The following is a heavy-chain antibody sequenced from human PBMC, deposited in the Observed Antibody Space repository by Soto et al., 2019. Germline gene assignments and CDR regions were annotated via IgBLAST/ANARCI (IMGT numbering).Heavy chain of an antibody. CDR2: ITATGGTT. D-gene: IGHD1-26*01. CDR3: AKGIEGSWIFPDFDN. V-gene: IGHV3-23*01. Sequence: GGSLRLSCAASGFTFSSCSMSWVRQVPGKGLEWVSHITATGGTTYYADSVKGRFTISRDISRIRLYLQMTSLRDEDTALYYCAKGIEGSWIFPDFDNWGQETMVNVSS. CDR1: GFTFSSCS. J-gene: IGHJ4*03.